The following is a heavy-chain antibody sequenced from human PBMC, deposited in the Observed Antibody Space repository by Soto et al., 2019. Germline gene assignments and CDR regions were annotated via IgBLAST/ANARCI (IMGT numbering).Heavy chain of an antibody. V-gene: IGHV4-34*01. CDR1: GGSFSGYY. J-gene: IGHJ4*02. CDR3: ARGPGSYGDYVRFFDY. Sequence: SETLSLTCAVYGGSFSGYYWSWIRQPPGKGLEWIGEINHSGSTNYNPSLKSRVTISVDTSKNQFSLKLSSVTAADTAVYYCARGPGSYGDYVRFFDYWGQGTLVTVSS. D-gene: IGHD4-17*01. CDR2: INHSGST.